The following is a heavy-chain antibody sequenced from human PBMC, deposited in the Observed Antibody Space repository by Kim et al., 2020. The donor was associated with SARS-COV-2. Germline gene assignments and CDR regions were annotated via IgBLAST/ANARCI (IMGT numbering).Heavy chain of an antibody. V-gene: IGHV1-18*01. D-gene: IGHD1-26*01. Sequence: RYAKKVQDRVTMTTDTSTSTVYMEMRSLRSDDTAVYYCARDANSGRTTSDYWGQGTLVTVSS. CDR3: ARDANSGRTTSDY. J-gene: IGHJ4*02.